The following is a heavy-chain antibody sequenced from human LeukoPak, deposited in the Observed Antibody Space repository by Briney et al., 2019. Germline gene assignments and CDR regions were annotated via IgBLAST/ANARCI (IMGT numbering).Heavy chain of an antibody. Sequence: SETLSLTCTVSGGSISSFYWSWIRQPPGKGLEWIGYIYYSGSTNYNPSLKSRVTISVDTSKNQFSLKLSSVTAADTAVYYCARITGTTLYYYYYMDVWGKGTTVTVSS. CDR2: IYYSGST. CDR3: ARITGTTLYYYYYMDV. D-gene: IGHD1-20*01. CDR1: GGSISSFY. J-gene: IGHJ6*03. V-gene: IGHV4-59*01.